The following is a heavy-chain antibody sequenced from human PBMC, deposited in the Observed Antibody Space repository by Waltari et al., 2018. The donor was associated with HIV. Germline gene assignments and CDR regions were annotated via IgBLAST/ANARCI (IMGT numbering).Heavy chain of an antibody. Sequence: EVQLVESGGGLVQPGGSLRLSCGAPGFTFTSFYLGWVRQAPGEGLEWVANINQDGTKKFYVDSVKGRFTISRDNAKNSVYLQINSLRAEDSAIYYCARDLWPEDFWGQGTLVTVSS. D-gene: IGHD2-21*01. CDR3: ARDLWPEDF. CDR1: GFTFTSFY. V-gene: IGHV3-7*01. CDR2: INQDGTKK. J-gene: IGHJ4*02.